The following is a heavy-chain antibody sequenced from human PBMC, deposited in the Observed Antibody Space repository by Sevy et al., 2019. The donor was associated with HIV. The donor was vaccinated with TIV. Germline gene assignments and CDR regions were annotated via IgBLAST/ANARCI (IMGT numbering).Heavy chain of an antibody. Sequence: GGFLRLSCAASGFTFSSYSMNWVRQAPGKGLEWVSSISSSSSYIYYADSVKGRFTISRDNAKNSLYLQMNSLRAEDTAVYYCARDKGFASSTSHYYGMDVWGQGTTVTVSS. J-gene: IGHJ6*02. D-gene: IGHD2-2*01. CDR2: ISSSSSYI. V-gene: IGHV3-21*01. CDR1: GFTFSSYS. CDR3: ARDKGFASSTSHYYGMDV.